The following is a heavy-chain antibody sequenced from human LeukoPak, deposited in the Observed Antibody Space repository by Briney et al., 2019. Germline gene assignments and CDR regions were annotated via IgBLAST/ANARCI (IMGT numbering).Heavy chain of an antibody. CDR2: IYYSGST. D-gene: IGHD4-23*01. CDR3: ARGIVGGDSPILYYYYGMDV. CDR1: GGSISSSSYY. Sequence: SETLSLTCTVSGGSISSSSYYWGWIRQPPGKGLEWIGSIYYSGSTYYNPSLKSRVTISVDTSKNQFSLKLSSVTAADTAVYYCARGIVGGDSPILYYYYGMDVWGQGTTVTVSS. J-gene: IGHJ6*02. V-gene: IGHV4-39*07.